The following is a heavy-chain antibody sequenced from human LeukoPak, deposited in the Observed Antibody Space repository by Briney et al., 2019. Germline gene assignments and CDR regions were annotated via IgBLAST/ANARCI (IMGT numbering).Heavy chain of an antibody. D-gene: IGHD5-24*01. Sequence: GGSLRLSCAASGFTFSSYAMHWVRQAPGKGLEWVAVISYDGSNKYYADSVKGRFTISRDNSKNTLYLQMNSLRAEDTAVYYCARVSGEMADSFDIWGQGTMVTVSS. V-gene: IGHV3-30*04. CDR1: GFTFSSYA. CDR2: ISYDGSNK. CDR3: ARVSGEMADSFDI. J-gene: IGHJ3*02.